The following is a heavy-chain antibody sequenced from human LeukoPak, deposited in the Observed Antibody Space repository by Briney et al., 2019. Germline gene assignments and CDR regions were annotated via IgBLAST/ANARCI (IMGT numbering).Heavy chain of an antibody. J-gene: IGHJ6*02. Sequence: ASVKVSCKASGYTFTSYDINWVRQATGQGLEWMGWMNPNSGNTGYAQKFQGRVTMTRNTSISTAYMELSSLRSEDTAVYYCARGPGRAGGMDVWGQGTTVTVSS. V-gene: IGHV1-8*01. D-gene: IGHD3-10*01. CDR2: MNPNSGNT. CDR3: ARGPGRAGGMDV. CDR1: GYTFTSYD.